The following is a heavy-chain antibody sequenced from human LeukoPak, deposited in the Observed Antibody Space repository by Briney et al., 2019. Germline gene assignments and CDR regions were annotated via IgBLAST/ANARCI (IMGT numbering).Heavy chain of an antibody. V-gene: IGHV4-39*07. D-gene: IGHD2-2*01. Sequence: SETLSLTCTVSGGSISSSSYYWGWIRQPPGKGLEWIGEINHSGSTNYNPSLKSRVTISVDTSKNQFSLKLSSVTAADTAVYYCARKDIVVVPAARLYYYYMDVWGKGTTVTISS. CDR2: INHSGST. CDR3: ARKDIVVVPAARLYYYYMDV. CDR1: GGSISSSSYY. J-gene: IGHJ6*03.